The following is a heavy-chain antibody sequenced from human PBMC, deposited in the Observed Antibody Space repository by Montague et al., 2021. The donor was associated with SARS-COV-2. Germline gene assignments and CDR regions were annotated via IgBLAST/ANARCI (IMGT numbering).Heavy chain of an antibody. D-gene: IGHD5-12*01. J-gene: IGHJ5*02. CDR1: GGSISSGSYY. CDR3: ARMGWLRGWFDP. Sequence: TLSLTCTVSGGSISSGSYYWSWIRQPAGKGLEWIGRIYTSGSTNYNPSLKSRVTISVDTSKNQFSLKLSSVTAADTAVYYCARMGWLRGWFDPWGQGTLFTVSS. V-gene: IGHV4-61*02. CDR2: IYTSGST.